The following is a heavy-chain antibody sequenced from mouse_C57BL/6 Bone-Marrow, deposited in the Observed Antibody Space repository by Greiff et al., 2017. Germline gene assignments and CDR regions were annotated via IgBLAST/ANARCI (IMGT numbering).Heavy chain of an antibody. CDR1: GYAFSSSW. CDR2: IYPGDGDT. V-gene: IGHV1-82*01. Sequence: VQLQQSGPELVKPGASVKISCKASGYAFSSSWMNWVKQRPGKGLEWIGRIYPGDGDTNYNGKFKGKATLTADKSSSTAYMQLSSLTSEDSAVYFCARSRFNFDYWGQGTTLTVSS. CDR3: ARSRFNFDY. J-gene: IGHJ2*01.